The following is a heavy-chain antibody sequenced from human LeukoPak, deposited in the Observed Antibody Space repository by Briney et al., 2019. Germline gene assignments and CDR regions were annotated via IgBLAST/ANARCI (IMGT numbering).Heavy chain of an antibody. CDR2: IKSKTDGGTT. Sequence: PGGSLRLSCAASGFTFSNAWMSWVRQAPGKGLEWVGRIKSKTDGGTTDYAAPVKGRFTISRDDSKNTLYLQMNSLKTEDTAVYYCTPWTYYYDSSGYHLFDYWGQGTLVTVSS. J-gene: IGHJ4*02. CDR3: TPWTYYYDSSGYHLFDY. V-gene: IGHV3-15*01. CDR1: GFTFSNAW. D-gene: IGHD3-22*01.